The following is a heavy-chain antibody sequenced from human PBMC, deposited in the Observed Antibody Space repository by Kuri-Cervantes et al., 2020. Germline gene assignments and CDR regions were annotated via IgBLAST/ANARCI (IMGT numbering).Heavy chain of an antibody. CDR2: IYYSGST. CDR3: AREGYSSGWYRETIDY. J-gene: IGHJ4*02. Sequence: SETLSLTCTVSGGSISSGDYYWSWIRQPPGKGLEWIGYIYYSGSTYYNPSLKSRVTISVDTSKNQFSLKLSSVTAADTAVYYCAREGYSSGWYRETIDYWGQGTPVTVSS. D-gene: IGHD6-19*01. V-gene: IGHV4-30-4*01. CDR1: GGSISSGDYY.